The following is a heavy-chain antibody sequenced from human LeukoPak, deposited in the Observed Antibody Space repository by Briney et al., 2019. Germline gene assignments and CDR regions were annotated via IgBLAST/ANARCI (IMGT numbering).Heavy chain of an antibody. J-gene: IGHJ3*02. D-gene: IGHD3-9*01. CDR3: ARTYYDILTGYSTDAFDI. V-gene: IGHV4-34*01. CDR1: GGSFSGYY. Sequence: SETLSLTCAVYGGSFSGYYWSWIRQPPGKGLEWIGEINHSGSTNYNPSLKSRVTISVDTSKNQFSLKLSSVTAADTAVYYCARTYYDILTGYSTDAFDIWDQGTMVTVSS. CDR2: INHSGST.